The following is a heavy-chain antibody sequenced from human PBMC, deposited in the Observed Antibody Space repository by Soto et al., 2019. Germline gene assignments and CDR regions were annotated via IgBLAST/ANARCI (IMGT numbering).Heavy chain of an antibody. CDR3: ARVYSSSWYRDTFNAFDT. D-gene: IGHD6-13*01. V-gene: IGHV4-59*01. CDR2: IYYSGST. J-gene: IGHJ3*02. Sequence: SEPLSLTRTVSGDCISSYYSSWLRQPPGKGLEWIGYIYYSGSTNYNPSLKSRVTISVDTSKNQFSLKLSSVTAADTAVYYCARVYSSSWYRDTFNAFDTWCLGKMVTVSS. CDR1: GDCISSYY.